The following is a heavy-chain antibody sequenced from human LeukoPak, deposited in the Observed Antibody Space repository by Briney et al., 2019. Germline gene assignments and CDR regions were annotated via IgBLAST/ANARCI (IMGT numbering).Heavy chain of an antibody. CDR1: GFTFSSYA. J-gene: IGHJ4*02. CDR2: ISATASNT. D-gene: IGHD1-1*01. Sequence: PGGSLRLSCAASGFTFSSYAMSWVRQAPGKGLEWVSAISATASNTYYADSVKGRFTISRDNSNSTLHLQMNSLRVDDTAVYYCARDWYNSLNYFDYWGQGSLVTVSS. V-gene: IGHV3-23*01. CDR3: ARDWYNSLNYFDY.